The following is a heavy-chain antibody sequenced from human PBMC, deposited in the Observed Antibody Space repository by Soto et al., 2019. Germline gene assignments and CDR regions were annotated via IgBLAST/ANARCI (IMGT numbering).Heavy chain of an antibody. CDR2: VSPHNGDT. V-gene: IGHV1-18*04. CDR3: AREVGHMDV. D-gene: IGHD2-2*01. Sequence: QVQLVQSGAEVKKPGASVKVSCKASGYTFTTYGINWVRQAPGQGLEWMGWVSPHNGDTTYAQKVQGRVTMTTDTSTTTAYLELRSLRSDDTAVYYCAREVGHMDVWGQGTTVTVSS. J-gene: IGHJ6*02. CDR1: GYTFTTYG.